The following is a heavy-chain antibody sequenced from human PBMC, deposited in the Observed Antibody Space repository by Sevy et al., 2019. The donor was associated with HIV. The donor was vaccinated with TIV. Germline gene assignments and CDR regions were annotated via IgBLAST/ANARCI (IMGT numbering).Heavy chain of an antibody. CDR2: LFSGGRT. CDR3: ARDRVVHNDYIFVAYYYGMDV. CDR1: GFAVSDNC. Sequence: GGSLRLTCAVSGFAVSDNCMSWVRRSPGKGLEWVSVLFSGGRTSDADSVKGRFTVSRDGSKNTLYLQMDNLRAEDTATYYCARDRVVHNDYIFVAYYYGMDVWGQGTTVTVSS. D-gene: IGHD4-4*01. V-gene: IGHV3-53*01. J-gene: IGHJ6*02.